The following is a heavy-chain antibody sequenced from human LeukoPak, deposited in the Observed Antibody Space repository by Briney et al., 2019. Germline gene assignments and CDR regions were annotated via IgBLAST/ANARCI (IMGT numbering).Heavy chain of an antibody. Sequence: GSLRLSCAATGFTVSSNYMSWVRQAPGKGLEWVSVIYSGGSTYYADSVKGRFTISRDNSKNTLYLQMNSLRAEDTAVYYCASYYYDTRDYYFDYWGQGTLVTVSS. D-gene: IGHD3-22*01. CDR3: ASYYYDTRDYYFDY. CDR1: GFTVSSNY. CDR2: IYSGGST. J-gene: IGHJ4*02. V-gene: IGHV3-53*01.